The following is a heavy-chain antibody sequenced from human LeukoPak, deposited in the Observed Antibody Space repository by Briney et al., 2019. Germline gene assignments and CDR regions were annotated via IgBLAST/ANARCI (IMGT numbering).Heavy chain of an antibody. Sequence: PSETLSLPCAVYVGSFSGYYWRWIRQPPGKGLEWIGEINHSGNTNYNPSLKSRVTISVDTSKNQFSLKLSSVAAADTAVYYCARTHIVVVPAARLYYYYGMDVWGQGTTVTVSS. CDR2: INHSGNT. J-gene: IGHJ6*02. D-gene: IGHD2-2*01. CDR3: ARTHIVVVPAARLYYYYGMDV. V-gene: IGHV4-34*01. CDR1: VGSFSGYY.